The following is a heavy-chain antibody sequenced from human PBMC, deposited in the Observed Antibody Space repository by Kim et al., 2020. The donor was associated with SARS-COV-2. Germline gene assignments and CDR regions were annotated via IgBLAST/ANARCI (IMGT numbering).Heavy chain of an antibody. J-gene: IGHJ4*02. CDR3: ARDPKRAVATHFDY. V-gene: IGHV3-33*01. CDR1: GFTFSSYG. CDR2: IWYDGSNK. Sequence: GGSLRLSCAASGFTFSSYGMHWVRQAPGKGLEWVAVIWYDGSNKYYADSVKGRFTISRDNSKNTLYLQMNSLRAEDTAVYYCARDPKRAVATHFDYRGQGTLVTVSS. D-gene: IGHD5-12*01.